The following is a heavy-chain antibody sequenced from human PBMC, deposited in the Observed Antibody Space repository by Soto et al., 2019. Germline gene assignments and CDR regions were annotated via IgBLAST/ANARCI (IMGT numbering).Heavy chain of an antibody. J-gene: IGHJ6*02. CDR1: DFSFSSYT. V-gene: IGHV3-21*06. CDR3: ANGRGDIGMVTPYFYYGMDV. D-gene: IGHD3-16*02. CDR2: IGRTAGFI. Sequence: PLVQSGGGLVKSGGSLRLSCAASDFSFSSYTMNWVRQAPGKGLEWVSSIGRTAGFIFYADSVKGRFTISRDNARNLLFLQMNSLRAENTAVYYCANGRGDIGMVTPYFYYGMDVWGQGTRVTASS.